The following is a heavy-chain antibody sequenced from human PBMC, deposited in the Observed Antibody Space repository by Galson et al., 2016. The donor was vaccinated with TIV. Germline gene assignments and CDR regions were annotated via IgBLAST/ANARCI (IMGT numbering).Heavy chain of an antibody. J-gene: IGHJ4*02. V-gene: IGHV5-51*01. CDR2: IYPRDSDT. Sequence: QSGAEVKKPGESLKISCKASGYIYTNYLIGWVRQMPGKGLEWMGIIYPRDSDTRYSPSFQGQVTFSADKSSNTAYLQWSSLQASDTAMYYCARTAGGIDQWGQGTLVTVSS. CDR1: GYIYTNYL. CDR3: ARTAGGIDQ. D-gene: IGHD1-26*01.